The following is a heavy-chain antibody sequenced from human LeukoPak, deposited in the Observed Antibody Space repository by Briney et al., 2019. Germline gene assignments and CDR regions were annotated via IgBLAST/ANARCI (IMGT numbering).Heavy chain of an antibody. CDR2: IYYSGST. CDR3: ARLAPYYYGSGSYPRGDAFDI. V-gene: IGHV4-39*01. D-gene: IGHD3-10*01. Sequence: SETLSLTCTVSGGSISSSSYSWGWIRQPPGKGLEWIGSIYYSGSTYYNPSLKSRVTISVDTSKNQFSLKLSSVTAADTAVYYCARLAPYYYGSGSYPRGDAFDIWGQGTMVTVSS. J-gene: IGHJ3*02. CDR1: GGSISSSSYS.